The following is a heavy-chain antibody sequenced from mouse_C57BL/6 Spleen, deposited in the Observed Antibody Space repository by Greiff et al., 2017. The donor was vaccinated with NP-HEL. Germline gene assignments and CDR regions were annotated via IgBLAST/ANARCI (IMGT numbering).Heavy chain of an antibody. V-gene: IGHV1-15*01. J-gene: IGHJ1*03. CDR3: TTSIYYGNYGWYFDV. D-gene: IGHD2-1*01. Sequence: QVQLKESGAELVRPGASVTLSCKASGYTFTDYEMHWVKQTPVHGLEWIGAIDPETGGTAYNQKFKGKAILTADKSSSTAYMELRSLTSEDSAVYYCTTSIYYGNYGWYFDVWGTGTTVTVSS. CDR1: GYTFTDYE. CDR2: IDPETGGT.